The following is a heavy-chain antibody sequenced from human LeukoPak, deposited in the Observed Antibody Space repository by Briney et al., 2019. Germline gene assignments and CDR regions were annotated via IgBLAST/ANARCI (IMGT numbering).Heavy chain of an antibody. CDR3: ARDRRSVYYDILTAKDAFDI. D-gene: IGHD3-9*01. Sequence: PGGSLRLSCAASGFTFSDYYMSWIRQAPGKGLEWVSYISSSSSYTNYADSVKGRFTISRESAKNSLYLQMNSLRAEDTAVYYCARDRRSVYYDILTAKDAFDIWGQGTMVTVSS. CDR2: ISSSSSYT. V-gene: IGHV3-11*06. CDR1: GFTFSDYY. J-gene: IGHJ3*02.